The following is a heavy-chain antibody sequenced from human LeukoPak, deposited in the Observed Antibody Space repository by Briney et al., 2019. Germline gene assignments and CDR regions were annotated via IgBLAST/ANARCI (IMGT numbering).Heavy chain of an antibody. Sequence: GGSLRLSCAASGFSFSSYAISWVRQAPGKGLEWVSAISGSGGSTYYADSVKGRFTISRDNSRNTLYLQMNSLRAEDTAVYYCAKAIDQNWFDPWGQGTLVTVSS. CDR3: AKAIDQNWFDP. J-gene: IGHJ5*02. D-gene: IGHD2-2*01. CDR1: GFSFSSYA. CDR2: ISGSGGST. V-gene: IGHV3-23*01.